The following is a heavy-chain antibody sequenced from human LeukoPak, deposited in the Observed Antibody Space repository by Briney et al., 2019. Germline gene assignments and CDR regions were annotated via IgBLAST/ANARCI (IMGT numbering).Heavy chain of an antibody. Sequence: PGGSLRLSCAASGFTFSDYYMSWICQAPGKGLEWVSYISRSGSIIYYADSVKGRFTIFRDNAKNSLYLQMNSLRAEDTAVYYCASTKYYYGSGSPYWGQGTLVTVSS. D-gene: IGHD3-10*01. CDR3: ASTKYYYGSGSPY. CDR2: ISRSGSII. J-gene: IGHJ4*02. V-gene: IGHV3-11*01. CDR1: GFTFSDYY.